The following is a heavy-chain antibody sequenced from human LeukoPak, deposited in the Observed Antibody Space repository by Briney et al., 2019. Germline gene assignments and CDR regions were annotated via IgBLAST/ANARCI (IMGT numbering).Heavy chain of an antibody. V-gene: IGHV3-30*02. D-gene: IGHD3-10*01. J-gene: IGHJ4*02. CDR2: RRYDGNNK. CDR1: GFTFSSYG. Sequence: GGSLRLSCATSGFTFSSYGVHWVRQAPGKGLEWVAFRRYDGNNKYYAESVEGRFTISRDNSNNTVYLQMNSLRTEDTAMYYCARDRNVLLWFGEPPGYWGQGTLVTVSS. CDR3: ARDRNVLLWFGEPPGY.